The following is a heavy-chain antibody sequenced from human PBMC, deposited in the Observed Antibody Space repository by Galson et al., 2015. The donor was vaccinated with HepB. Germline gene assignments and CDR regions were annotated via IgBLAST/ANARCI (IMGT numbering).Heavy chain of an antibody. V-gene: IGHV3-11*03. Sequence: SLRLSCAASGFPFSDFYMTWIRQAPGKGLEWISYISTTSSYTRYAASVQGRFTISRDNAKSSLYLRMSGLRVGDTAIYYCARYPRGDCGGSDCYESRHGMDVWGQGTT. J-gene: IGHJ6*02. CDR1: GFPFSDFY. CDR2: ISTTSSYT. D-gene: IGHD2-21*02. CDR3: ARYPRGDCGGSDCYESRHGMDV.